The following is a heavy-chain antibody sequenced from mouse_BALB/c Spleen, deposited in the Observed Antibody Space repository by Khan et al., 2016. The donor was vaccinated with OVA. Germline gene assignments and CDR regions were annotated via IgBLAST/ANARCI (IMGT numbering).Heavy chain of an antibody. J-gene: IGHJ3*01. CDR1: GYTFTNYG. D-gene: IGHD2-1*01. V-gene: IGHV9-3-1*01. CDR2: INTYTGEP. Sequence: QIQLVQSGPELKKPGETVKISCKASGYTFTNYGMNWVKQAPGKGLKWMGWINTYTGEPTYADDFKGRFAFSLETSARTAYLQINNRKNEDTASYFCARSNGNYWFAYWGQGTLVTVSA. CDR3: ARSNGNYWFAY.